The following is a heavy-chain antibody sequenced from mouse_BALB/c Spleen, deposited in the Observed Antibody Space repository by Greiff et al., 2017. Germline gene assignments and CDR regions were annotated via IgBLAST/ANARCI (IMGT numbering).Heavy chain of an antibody. CDR2: IDTSDSYT. CDR1: GYTFTDYW. D-gene: IGHD2-1*01. CDR3: ARVDGNYEAY. Sequence: QVQLQQPGAELVMPGASVKMSCKASGYTFTDYWMHWVKQRPGQGLEWIGAIDTSDSYTSYNQKFKGKATLTVDESSSTAYMQLSSLTSEDSAVYYCARVDGNYEAYWGQGTLVTVSA. V-gene: IGHV1-69*01. J-gene: IGHJ3*01.